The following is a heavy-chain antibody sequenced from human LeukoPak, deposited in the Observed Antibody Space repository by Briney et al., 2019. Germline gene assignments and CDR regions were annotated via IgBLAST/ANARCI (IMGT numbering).Heavy chain of an antibody. V-gene: IGHV4-38-2*02. J-gene: IGHJ3*02. D-gene: IGHD6-13*01. CDR3: EAAAGTIAFDI. CDR1: GYSISSGYY. CDR2: IYYSGST. Sequence: SETLSLTCTVSGYSISSGYYWGWIRQPPGKGLEWIGSIYYSGSTYYNPSLKSRVTISVDTSKNQFSLKLSSVTAADTAVYYCEAAAGTIAFDIWGQGTMVTVSS.